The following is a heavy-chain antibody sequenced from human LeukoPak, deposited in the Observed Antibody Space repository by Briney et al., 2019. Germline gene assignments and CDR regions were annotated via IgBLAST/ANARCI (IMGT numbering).Heavy chain of an antibody. CDR3: ARVTPYHSLWAFDY. V-gene: IGHV3-21*05. D-gene: IGHD2-21*01. J-gene: IGHJ4*02. CDR1: GFTFSTYG. Sequence: GGSLRLSCAASGFTFSTYGMNWVRQAPGKGLEWISYISSSSSSINYADSVKGRFTISRDNAKNSLYLQMNSLRAEDTAVYYCARVTPYHSLWAFDYWGQGTLVTVSS. CDR2: ISSSSSSI.